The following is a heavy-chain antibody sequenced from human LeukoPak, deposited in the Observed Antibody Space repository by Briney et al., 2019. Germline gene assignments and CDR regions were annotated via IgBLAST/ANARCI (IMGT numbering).Heavy chain of an antibody. CDR1: GFTFSSYW. CDR3: AREEDIVVVPAAMHY. CDR2: IKQDGSEK. D-gene: IGHD2-2*01. Sequence: GGSLRLSCAASGFTFSSYWMSWVRQAPGKGLEWVANIKQDGSEKYYEDSVKGRFTISRDNAKNSLYLQMNSLRAEDTAVYYCAREEDIVVVPAAMHYWGQGTLVTVSS. J-gene: IGHJ4*02. V-gene: IGHV3-7*03.